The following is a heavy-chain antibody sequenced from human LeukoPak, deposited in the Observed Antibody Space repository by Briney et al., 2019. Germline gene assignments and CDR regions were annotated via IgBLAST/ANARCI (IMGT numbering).Heavy chain of an antibody. Sequence: GGSLRLSCAASGFTVSSNYMSWVRQAPGKGLEWVSVIYSGGSTYYADSVKGRFTISRDNSKNTLYLQMNSLRAEDTAVYYCARDPSLYYYVSRGYFDYWGQGTLVTVSS. CDR3: ARDPSLYYYVSRGYFDY. J-gene: IGHJ4*02. D-gene: IGHD3-22*01. CDR2: IYSGGST. V-gene: IGHV3-66*01. CDR1: GFTVSSNY.